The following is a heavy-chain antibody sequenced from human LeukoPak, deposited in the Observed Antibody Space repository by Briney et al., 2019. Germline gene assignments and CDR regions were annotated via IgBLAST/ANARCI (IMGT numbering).Heavy chain of an antibody. Sequence: KPSETLSLTCTVSGGSISSGGYYWSWIRQHPGKGLEWIGYIYYSGSTYYNPSLKSRVTISVDTSKNQFSLKLSSVTAADTAVYYCARDLAHPGVFDIWGQGTMVTVST. CDR1: GGSISSGGYY. CDR3: ARDLAHPGVFDI. J-gene: IGHJ3*02. V-gene: IGHV4-31*03. CDR2: IYYSGST.